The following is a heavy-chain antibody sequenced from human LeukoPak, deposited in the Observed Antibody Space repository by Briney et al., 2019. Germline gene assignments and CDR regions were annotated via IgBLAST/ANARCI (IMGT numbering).Heavy chain of an antibody. Sequence: GGSLRLSCATSGFTFTTFWMHWVRQAPGKGLVRVSRINHDGSSTNYADSVKGRFTISRDNAKNTVYLQMNSLRAEDTAVYYCVRDWGYDSSGYWQKYFDTWGQGTLVTVSS. V-gene: IGHV3-74*01. CDR2: INHDGSST. D-gene: IGHD3-22*01. CDR3: VRDWGYDSSGYWQKYFDT. J-gene: IGHJ4*02. CDR1: GFTFTTFW.